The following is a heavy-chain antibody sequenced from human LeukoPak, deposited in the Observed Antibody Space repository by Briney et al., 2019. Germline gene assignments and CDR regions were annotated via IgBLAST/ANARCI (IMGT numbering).Heavy chain of an antibody. CDR3: ARDKDPYGAGSYWL. V-gene: IGHV3-23*01. J-gene: IGHJ4*02. CDR1: GFTFSSYA. CDR2: ISGSGGST. Sequence: PGGSLRLSCAASGFTFSSYAMSWVRQAPGKGLEGVSAISGSGGSTYYADSVKGRFTISRDNAKKSLYLQMNSLRAEDTALYYCARDKDPYGAGSYWLWGQGTLVTVSS. D-gene: IGHD3-10*01.